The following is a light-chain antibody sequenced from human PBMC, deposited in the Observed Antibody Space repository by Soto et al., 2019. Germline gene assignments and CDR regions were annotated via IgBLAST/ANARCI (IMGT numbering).Light chain of an antibody. CDR3: PQYGSSPKP. Sequence: EIVLTQSPGTLSLSPGERATLSFRASQSVSSNYLAWFQQKPRQAPRLLIYPAPSRATRLPDRFSGSGSGTDCTVTISRLEPENFAVYHCPQYGSSPKPLGQGTKEQI. V-gene: IGKV3-20*01. CDR2: PAP. CDR1: QSVSSNY. J-gene: IGKJ1*01.